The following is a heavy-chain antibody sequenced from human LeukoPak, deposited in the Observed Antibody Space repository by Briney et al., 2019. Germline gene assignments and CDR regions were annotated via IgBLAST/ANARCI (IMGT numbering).Heavy chain of an antibody. V-gene: IGHV3-7*01. D-gene: IGHD4-23*01. CDR1: AFTFTCCW. CDR3: ARVPGVTRYFDS. J-gene: IGHJ4*02. Sequence: GGSLRLSCAASAFTFTCCWMSWVRHTPGKGLEWVASIKQNGGEKFYADSVKGRFTISRDNAKNSLYLQLNSLRAEDTAVYYCARVPGVTRYFDSWGQGILVTVSS. CDR2: IKQNGGEK.